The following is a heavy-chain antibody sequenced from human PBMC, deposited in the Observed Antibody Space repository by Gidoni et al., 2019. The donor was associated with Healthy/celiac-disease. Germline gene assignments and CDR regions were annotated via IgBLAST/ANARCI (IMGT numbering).Heavy chain of an antibody. CDR3: ARDLTTVTPAAAFDI. CDR2: IWYDGSNK. J-gene: IGHJ3*02. V-gene: IGHV3-33*01. CDR1: GFTFSSYG. Sequence: QVQLVESGGGVVQPGRSLRLSCAASGFTFSSYGMHWVRQAPGKGLEWVAVIWYDGSNKYYADSVKGRFTIARDNSKNTLYLQMNSLRAEDTAVYYCARDLTTVTPAAAFDIWGQGTMVTVSS. D-gene: IGHD4-17*01.